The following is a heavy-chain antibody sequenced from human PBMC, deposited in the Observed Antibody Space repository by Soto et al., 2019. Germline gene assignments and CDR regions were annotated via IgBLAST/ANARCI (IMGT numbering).Heavy chain of an antibody. Sequence: PGESLKISCKASGYSFTNYWITWVRQMPGKGLECMGRIDPSDSYINYSPSFQDHVTISADKSISTAYLQWSSLKASDTAMYYCARRTVAAAFDFWGQGTLVTVSS. CDR2: IDPSDSYI. CDR1: GYSFTNYW. V-gene: IGHV5-10-1*01. J-gene: IGHJ4*02. D-gene: IGHD6-19*01. CDR3: ARRTVAAAFDF.